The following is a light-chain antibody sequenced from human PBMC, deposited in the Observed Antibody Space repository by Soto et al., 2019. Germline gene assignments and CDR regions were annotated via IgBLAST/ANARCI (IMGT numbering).Light chain of an antibody. CDR2: ENN. CDR3: GTWDSSLSAGV. CDR1: SSNIGNNY. Sequence: QSVLTKPPSVSAAPGQKVTISCSGSSSNIGNNYVSWYQQLPGTAPKLLIYENNKRPSGIPDRFSGSKSGTSATLGITGLQTGDEPDYYCGTWDSSLSAGVFGGGTKLTVL. V-gene: IGLV1-51*02. J-gene: IGLJ3*02.